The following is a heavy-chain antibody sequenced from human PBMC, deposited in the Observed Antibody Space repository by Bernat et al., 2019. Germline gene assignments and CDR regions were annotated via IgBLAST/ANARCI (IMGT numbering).Heavy chain of an antibody. CDR1: GFSFSDYF. Sequence: QVQLVESGGGLVKPGGSLRLSCDASGFSFSDYFMGWIRQAPGKGLEWVSYISSTSPYTNYADSVKGRFTISRDNAKTSLYLQMNSLRAEDTAVYYCARVAVTTGFDCWGQGTLVTVSS. J-gene: IGHJ4*02. V-gene: IGHV3-11*05. D-gene: IGHD4-17*01. CDR2: ISSTSPYT. CDR3: ARVAVTTGFDC.